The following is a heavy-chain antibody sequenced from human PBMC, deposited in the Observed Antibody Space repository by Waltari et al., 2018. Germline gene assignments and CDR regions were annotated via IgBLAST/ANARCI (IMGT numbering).Heavy chain of an antibody. CDR2: INHSGST. J-gene: IGHJ3*02. CDR3: ASAIAPDAFDI. D-gene: IGHD2-21*01. V-gene: IGHV4-34*01. CDR1: GGSFSGSY. Sequence: QVQLQQWGAGLLKPSATLSLTCAVYGGSFSGSYWSWIRQPPGKGLEWIGEINHSGSTNYNPSLKSRVTISVDTSKNQFSLKLSSVTAADTAVYYCASAIAPDAFDIWGQGTMVTVSS.